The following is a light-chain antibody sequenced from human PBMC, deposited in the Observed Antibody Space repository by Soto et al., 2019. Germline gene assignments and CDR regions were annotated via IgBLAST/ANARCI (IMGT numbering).Light chain of an antibody. CDR2: KAS. Sequence: DIQMTQSPSTLSASVGDRVTITCRASQSISSWLAWYQQKPGKAPKLLIYKASTLESGVPSNFSGSGSGTEFTLTISSLQPEDFATYYCQQLSSSPLTFGGGTKVDIK. V-gene: IGKV1-5*03. J-gene: IGKJ4*01. CDR3: QQLSSSPLT. CDR1: QSISSW.